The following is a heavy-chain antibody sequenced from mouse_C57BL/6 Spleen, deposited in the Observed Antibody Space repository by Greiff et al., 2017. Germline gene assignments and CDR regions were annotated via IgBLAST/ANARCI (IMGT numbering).Heavy chain of an antibody. J-gene: IGHJ1*03. CDR2: IYPRSGNT. D-gene: IGHD1-1*01. CDR3: ASYYGSSPSYWYFDV. CDR1: GYTFTSYG. V-gene: IGHV1-81*01. Sequence: VQLQQSGAELARPGASVKLSCKASGYTFTSYGISWVKQRTGQGLEWIGEIYPRSGNTYYNEKFKGKATLTADKSSSTAYMELRSLTSEDSAVYFCASYYGSSPSYWYFDVWGTGTTVTVSS.